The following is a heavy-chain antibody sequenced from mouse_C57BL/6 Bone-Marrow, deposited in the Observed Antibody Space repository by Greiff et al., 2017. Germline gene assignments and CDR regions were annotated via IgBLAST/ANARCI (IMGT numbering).Heavy chain of an antibody. J-gene: IGHJ2*01. Sequence: EVQLKQSGAELVRPGASVKLSCTASGFNIKDDYMHWVKQRPEQGLEWIGWIDPENGDTEYASKFQGKATITADTSSNTAYLQLSSLTSEDTAVYYCTKEPLGYWGQGTTLTVSS. CDR3: TKEPLGY. CDR1: GFNIKDDY. V-gene: IGHV14-4*01. CDR2: IDPENGDT. D-gene: IGHD4-1*01.